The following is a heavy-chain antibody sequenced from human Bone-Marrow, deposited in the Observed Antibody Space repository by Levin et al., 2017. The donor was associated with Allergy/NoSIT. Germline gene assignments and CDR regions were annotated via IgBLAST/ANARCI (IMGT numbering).Heavy chain of an antibody. CDR2: VYYGGSS. Sequence: SETLSLTCSVSGGSVSGGRYYWSWIRQAPGKGLEWIAYVYYGGSSNYNPSLKSRVAVSVDTSNNHFSLKLKSVTAADTAVYYCAREDGSTFDYWGQGVLFTVS. V-gene: IGHV4-61*03. CDR3: AREDGSTFDY. J-gene: IGHJ4*02. D-gene: IGHD6-13*01. CDR1: GGSVSGGRYY.